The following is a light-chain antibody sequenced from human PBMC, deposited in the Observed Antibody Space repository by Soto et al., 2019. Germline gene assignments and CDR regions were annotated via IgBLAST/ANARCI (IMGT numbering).Light chain of an antibody. CDR1: RGVSSH. J-gene: IGKJ1*01. CDR2: GAS. CDR3: LQDYNYPRT. V-gene: IGKV3-15*01. Sequence: EIVMTQSPATLSVSPGERATLSCRASRGVSSHLAWYQHKPGQPPRLLIYGASTRATGIPARFSGSGSGIDFTLTISSLQSEDFACYFCLQDYNYPRTFGQGTRVGI.